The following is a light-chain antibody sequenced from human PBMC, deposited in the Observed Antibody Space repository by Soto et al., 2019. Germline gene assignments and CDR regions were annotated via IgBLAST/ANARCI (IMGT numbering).Light chain of an antibody. CDR2: DAS. CDR1: QGISNA. CDR3: QQFNAYPHS. J-gene: IGKJ2*01. Sequence: AIQLTQSPTSLSASVGDTVTITCRASQGISNALAWFQQTRGKTPTLLISDASTLETGVPSRFRGSGSGTDFAPTICNLQPGDFATYYCQQFNAYPHSFGQGTKLEI. V-gene: IGKV1-13*02.